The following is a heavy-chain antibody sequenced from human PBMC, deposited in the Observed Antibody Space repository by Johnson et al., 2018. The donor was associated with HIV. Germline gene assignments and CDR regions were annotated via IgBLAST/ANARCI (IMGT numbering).Heavy chain of an antibody. J-gene: IGHJ3*02. Sequence: QMQLVESGGGVVQPGRSLRLSCAASGFTFSSYAMHWVRQAPGTGLEWVAVISYDGSTKYYADSVKGRFTISRDNSKNTLYLQMNSLRAEDTAVYYCARERGRIAADAFDIWGQGTMVTVSS. V-gene: IGHV3-30*04. CDR3: ARERGRIAADAFDI. D-gene: IGHD6-13*01. CDR2: ISYDGSTK. CDR1: GFTFSSYA.